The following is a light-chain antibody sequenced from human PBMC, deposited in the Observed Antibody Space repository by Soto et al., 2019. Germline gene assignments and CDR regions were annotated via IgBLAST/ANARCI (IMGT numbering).Light chain of an antibody. CDR1: QTIGIN. CDR2: SAS. J-gene: IGKJ1*01. Sequence: EIVMTQSPATLSGSPGERATLSCRASQTIGINLAWYQQKPGQTPSLLIYSASTGATGIPGRFSGSGAGTEFTLTISSLQSEDFAVYYCQQYNRWPRTFGQGTKVEIK. V-gene: IGKV3-15*01. CDR3: QQYNRWPRT.